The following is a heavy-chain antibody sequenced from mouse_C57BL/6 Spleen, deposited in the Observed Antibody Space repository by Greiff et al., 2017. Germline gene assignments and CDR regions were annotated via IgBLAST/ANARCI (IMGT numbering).Heavy chain of an antibody. D-gene: IGHD2-3*01. V-gene: IGHV1-61*01. CDR1: GYTFTSYW. CDR2: IYPSDSET. J-gene: IGHJ2*01. CDR3: ARRDGYHLDY. Sequence: QQPGAELVRPGSSVKLSCKASGYTFTSYWMDWVKQRPGQGLEWIGNIYPSDSETHYNQKFKDKATLTVDKSSSTAYMQLSSLTSEDSAVYYCARRDGYHLDYWGQGTTLTVSS.